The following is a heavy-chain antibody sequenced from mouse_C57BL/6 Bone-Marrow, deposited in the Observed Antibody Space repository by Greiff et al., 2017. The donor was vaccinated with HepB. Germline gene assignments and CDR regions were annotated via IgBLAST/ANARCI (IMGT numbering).Heavy chain of an antibody. CDR3: AREDTTVCYAMDY. D-gene: IGHD1-1*01. J-gene: IGHJ4*01. V-gene: IGHV1-64*01. CDR2: IHPNSGST. Sequence: QVQLQQPGAELVKPGASVTLSCKASGYTFTSYWMHWVKQRPGQGLEWIGMIHPNSGSTNYNEKFKSKATLTVDKSSSTAYMQLSSLTSEDSAVYYCAREDTTVCYAMDYWGQGTSVTVSS. CDR1: GYTFTSYW.